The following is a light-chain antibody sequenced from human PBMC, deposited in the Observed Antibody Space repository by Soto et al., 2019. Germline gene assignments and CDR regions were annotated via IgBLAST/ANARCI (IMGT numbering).Light chain of an antibody. J-gene: IGKJ1*01. V-gene: IGKV1-39*01. CDR3: QQNFNFPRT. CDR1: QTIDTY. CDR2: AAT. Sequence: DIQLTQSPSSLSASVGDRVTITCRASQTIDTYLNWYQHKPGTAPKVLIYAATFLQNGVPSRFSGTGSGADFTLTISSLQPEDFATYYRQQNFNFPRTFGQGTKVDIK.